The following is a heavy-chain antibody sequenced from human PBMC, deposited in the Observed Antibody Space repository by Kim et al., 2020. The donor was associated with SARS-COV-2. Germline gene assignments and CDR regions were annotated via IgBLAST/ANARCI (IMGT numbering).Heavy chain of an antibody. D-gene: IGHD6-13*01. Sequence: IGYAAPVRSRITISRDDSKNTQYLQMNSLKSEDTAVYYCTTLRSAPGRGYWGQGTLVTVSS. CDR3: TTLRSAPGRGY. V-gene: IGHV3-15*01. CDR2: I. J-gene: IGHJ4*02.